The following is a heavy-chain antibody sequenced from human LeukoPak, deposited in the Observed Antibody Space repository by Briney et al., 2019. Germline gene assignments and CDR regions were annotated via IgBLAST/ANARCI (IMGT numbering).Heavy chain of an antibody. CDR3: AKQLGYCSDGSCYFPY. Sequence: PPGGSLRLSCAASGFTFSSYWMHWVRQAPGKGLVWVSNINSDGSTTTYADSVQGRFTISRDNSKSTLCLQMNSLRAEDTAVYYCAKQLGYCSDGSCYFPYWGQGTLVTVSS. CDR2: INSDGSTT. J-gene: IGHJ4*02. V-gene: IGHV3-74*01. D-gene: IGHD2-15*01. CDR1: GFTFSSYW.